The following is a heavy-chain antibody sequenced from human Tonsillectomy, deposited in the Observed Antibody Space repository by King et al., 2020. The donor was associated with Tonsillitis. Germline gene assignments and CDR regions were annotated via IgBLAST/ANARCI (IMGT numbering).Heavy chain of an antibody. Sequence: QLQESGPGLVKPSQTLSLTCAVSGVSISSAGYSWSWIRQPPGKGLEWIGYIYETGSTDYNPSLKSRVTISVDRSKNQFSLKMNSVTAADTAVYYCAKSSAEGYDAFDIWGQGTMVTVSS. J-gene: IGHJ3*02. D-gene: IGHD3-22*01. CDR1: GVSISSAGYS. V-gene: IGHV4-30-2*01. CDR2: IYETGST. CDR3: AKSSAEGYDAFDI.